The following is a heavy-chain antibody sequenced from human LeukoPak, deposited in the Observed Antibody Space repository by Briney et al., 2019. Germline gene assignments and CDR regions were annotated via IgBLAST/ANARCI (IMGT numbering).Heavy chain of an antibody. CDR1: EFTFSNYG. CDR3: EKDLTRSIYSGSYYFGY. CDR2: ISGSGGST. Sequence: PGGSLRLSCADAEFTFSNYGISWVRQAPGNGLEWVSAISGSGGSTYCADSVKDRFTISRDNSKNTLYLQMNRLRAEDTAVYYCEKDLTRSIYSGSYYFGYWGQGTLVTVSS. V-gene: IGHV3-23*01. D-gene: IGHD1-26*01. J-gene: IGHJ4*02.